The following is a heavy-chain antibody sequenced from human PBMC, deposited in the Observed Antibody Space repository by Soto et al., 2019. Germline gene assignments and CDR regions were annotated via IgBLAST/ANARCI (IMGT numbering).Heavy chain of an antibody. D-gene: IGHD4-17*01. V-gene: IGHV3-48*02. CDR1: GFTFSSYS. Sequence: GGSLRLSCAASGFTFSSYSMNWVRQAPGKGLEWVSYISSSSSTIYYADSVKGRFTISRDNAKNSLYLQMNSLRDEDTAVYYCARERRYGDSRYGMDVWGQGTTVTVSS. J-gene: IGHJ6*02. CDR3: ARERRYGDSRYGMDV. CDR2: ISSSSSTI.